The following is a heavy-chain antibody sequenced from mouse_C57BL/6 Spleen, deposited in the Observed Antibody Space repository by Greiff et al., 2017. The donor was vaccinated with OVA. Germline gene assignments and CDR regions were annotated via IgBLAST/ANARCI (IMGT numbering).Heavy chain of an antibody. CDR1: GFTFSSYG. J-gene: IGHJ2*01. CDR2: ISSGGSYT. V-gene: IGHV5-6*01. D-gene: IGHD1-1*01. Sequence: EVKLQESGGDLVKPGGSLKLSCAASGFTFSSYGMSWVRQTPDKRLEWVATISSGGSYTYYPASVKGRFTISRDNAKNTLYLQMSSLKSEDTDMYYCATYDYCDYWGQGTTLTVSS. CDR3: ATYDYCDY.